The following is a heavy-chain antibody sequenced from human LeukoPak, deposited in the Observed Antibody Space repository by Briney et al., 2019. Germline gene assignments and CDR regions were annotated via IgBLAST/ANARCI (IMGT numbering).Heavy chain of an antibody. CDR2: FYYRGST. D-gene: IGHD3-10*01. CDR3: ARQGDVRVIVPRGLIITPPSFDP. CDR1: GGSISSDSYY. Sequence: NPTETLSLTCTVSGGSISSDSYYWRWIRQPPGKGLEWIGSFYYRGSTHFKPSLKSRATISLDTSKIQFSLKLTSVTAADTAIYYGARQGDVRVIVPRGLIITPPSFDPWGPGTLVTVSS. V-gene: IGHV4-39*01. J-gene: IGHJ5*02.